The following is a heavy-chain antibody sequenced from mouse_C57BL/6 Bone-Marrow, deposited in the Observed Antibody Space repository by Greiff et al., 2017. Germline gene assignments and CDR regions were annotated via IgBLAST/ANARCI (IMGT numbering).Heavy chain of an antibody. Sequence: VQLQQPGAELVMPGASVKLSCKASGYTFTSYWMHWVKQRPGQGLEWIGIIHPNSGSTNYNEKFKSKATLTVDKSSSTAYMQLSSLTSEDSAVYYCAREDTTVVSDYWCQGTTLTVTS. CDR2: IHPNSGST. V-gene: IGHV1-64*01. CDR1: GYTFTSYW. CDR3: AREDTTVVSDY. D-gene: IGHD1-1*01. J-gene: IGHJ2*01.